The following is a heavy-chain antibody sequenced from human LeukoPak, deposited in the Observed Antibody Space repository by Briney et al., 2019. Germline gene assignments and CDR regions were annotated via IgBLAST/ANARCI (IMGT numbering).Heavy chain of an antibody. CDR3: VREKGSSLHDAHDI. V-gene: IGHV3-66*01. CDR1: GFIVSSNY. D-gene: IGHD6-13*01. J-gene: IGHJ3*02. CDR2: IFVGGNT. Sequence: GGSLRLSCDASGFIVSSNYMSWVRQAPGKGLEWVSVIFVGGNTYYADSVKGRFTISRDNSKNTVYLQMNSLRVDDTALYYCVREKGSSLHDAHDIWGQGTMVTVSS.